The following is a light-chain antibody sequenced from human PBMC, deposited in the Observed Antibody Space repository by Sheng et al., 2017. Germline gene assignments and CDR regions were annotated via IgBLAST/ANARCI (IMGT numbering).Light chain of an antibody. Sequence: QSVLTQPPSASGTPGQRVTISCSGSSSNIGSNSVNWYQQLPGTAPKLLMYNNYQRPSGVPARFSGSKSGTSASLAISGLQSEGEADYYCAAWDDSLNAWVFGGGTKLTVL. CDR3: AAWDDSLNAWV. J-gene: IGLJ3*02. CDR2: NNY. CDR1: SSNIGSNS. V-gene: IGLV1-44*01.